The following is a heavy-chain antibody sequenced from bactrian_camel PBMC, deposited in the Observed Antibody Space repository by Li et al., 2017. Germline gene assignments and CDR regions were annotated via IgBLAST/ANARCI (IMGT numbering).Heavy chain of an antibody. CDR3: AVDNYWMNAGYCYGVGDKYTY. D-gene: IGHD1*01. V-gene: IGHV3-3*01. CDR2: ISSPVGTT. Sequence: HVQLVESGGGSVQAGGSLRLSCAVSGYRHCVAWFRQVPGKAREGVASISSPVGTTYYRDDSLKGRFTISRDSAKNTVYLQMNSLKPEDTAIYYCAVDNYWMNAGYCYGVGDKYTYWGQGTQVTVS. CDR1: GYRHC. J-gene: IGHJ4*01.